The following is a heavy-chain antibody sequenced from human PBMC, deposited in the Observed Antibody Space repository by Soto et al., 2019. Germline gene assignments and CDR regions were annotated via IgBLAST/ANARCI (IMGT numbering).Heavy chain of an antibody. V-gene: IGHV3-33*01. CDR3: ARDKQQWLDYYCYGMDV. Sequence: QVQLVESGGGVVQPGRSMRLSCAASGFTFSSYGMHWVRQAPGKGLERVAVIWYDGSNKYYADSVKGRFTISRNNSKNTLYLQMNSLRAEDTSVYYCARDKQQWLDYYCYGMDVWGQGTTVTVSS. D-gene: IGHD6-19*01. J-gene: IGHJ6*02. CDR1: GFTFSSYG. CDR2: IWYDGSNK.